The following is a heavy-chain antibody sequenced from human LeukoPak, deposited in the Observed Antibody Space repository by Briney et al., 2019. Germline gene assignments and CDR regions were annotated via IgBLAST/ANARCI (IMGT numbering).Heavy chain of an antibody. V-gene: IGHV3-30*18. J-gene: IGHJ4*02. CDR3: AKGPLRGTAAAIDY. CDR2: ISYDGRSK. D-gene: IGHD2-2*01. Sequence: GGSLRLSCAASGFTFNNYGMHWVRQAPGKGLEWVAVISYDGRSKHYPDSVKGRFTISRDISTDTLWLQMDSLRTEDTAVYYCAKGPLRGTAAAIDYWGQGTLVTVSS. CDR1: GFTFNNYG.